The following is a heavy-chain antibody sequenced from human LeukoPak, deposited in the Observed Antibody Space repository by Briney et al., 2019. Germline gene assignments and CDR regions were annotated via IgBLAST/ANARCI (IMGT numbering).Heavy chain of an antibody. CDR1: GGSISSGSYY. CDR2: IYTSGST. V-gene: IGHV4-61*02. J-gene: IGHJ6*02. Sequence: SQTLSLTCTGSGGSISSGSYYGSWIRQPAGKGLEWIGRIYTSGSTNYNPSLKSRVTISVDTSKNQFSLKLSSVTAADTAVYYCAMGEVTIFGVVHYYYYGMDVWGQGTTVTVSS. CDR3: AMGEVTIFGVVHYYYYGMDV. D-gene: IGHD3-3*01.